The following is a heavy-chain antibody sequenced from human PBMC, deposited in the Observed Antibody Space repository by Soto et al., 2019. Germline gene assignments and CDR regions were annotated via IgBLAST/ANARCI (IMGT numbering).Heavy chain of an antibody. CDR2: IGGGGGTT. V-gene: IGHV3-23*01. D-gene: IGHD4-4*01. Sequence: EVQVLESGGGLVQPGGSLRLSCGASGFTFSGYAMTWVRQAPGKGLEWVSTIGGGGGTTYYADSVKGRFTSSRANSKITLYLQMNSLRGDDTAVYYCAKDGPVINWYYYMDVWGKGTTVIVSS. J-gene: IGHJ6*03. CDR3: AKDGPVINWYYYMDV. CDR1: GFTFSGYA.